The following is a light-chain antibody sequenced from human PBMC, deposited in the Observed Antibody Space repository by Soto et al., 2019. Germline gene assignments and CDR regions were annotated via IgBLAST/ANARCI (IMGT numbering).Light chain of an antibody. Sequence: DIVMTQSPATLSLSPGESATLSCRDSQSVSSNLAWYQQKPGQAPRLLIYGASNRATGIPARFSGSGSGTEFTLNISGLQSEDFAVYYCQQYNNWPPKWTFGQGTKVDIK. J-gene: IGKJ1*01. CDR3: QQYNNWPPKWT. CDR2: GAS. V-gene: IGKV3-15*01. CDR1: QSVSSN.